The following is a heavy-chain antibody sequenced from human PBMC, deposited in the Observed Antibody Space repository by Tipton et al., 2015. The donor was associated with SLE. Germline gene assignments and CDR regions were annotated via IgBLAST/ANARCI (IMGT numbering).Heavy chain of an antibody. CDR2: VGISGDT. V-gene: IGHV3-13*01. CDR1: GFIFSSYD. D-gene: IGHD5-24*01. CDR3: VKDGWMGTNPRYFDY. J-gene: IGHJ4*02. Sequence: SLRLSCVASGFIFSSYDMHWVRQGTGKGLEWVSYVGISGDTYYSDSATGRFTISRENSKNTLSLQMNSLRAGDTAVYYCVKDGWMGTNPRYFDYWGQGTLVTVSS.